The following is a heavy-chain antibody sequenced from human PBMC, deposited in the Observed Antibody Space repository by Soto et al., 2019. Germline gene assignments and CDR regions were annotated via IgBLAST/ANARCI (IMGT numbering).Heavy chain of an antibody. CDR2: INHSGST. D-gene: IGHD2-2*01. V-gene: IGHV4-34*01. CDR1: GGSFSGYC. Sequence: TSGDLSLTCAVYGGSFSGYCWSWIRQPPGKGLEWIGEINHSGSTNYNPSLKSRVTISVDTSKNQFSLKLSSVTAADTAVYYCARAGYCSSTSCYFSRQSIYDYWGQGTLVTVSS. CDR3: ARAGYCSSTSCYFSRQSIYDY. J-gene: IGHJ4*02.